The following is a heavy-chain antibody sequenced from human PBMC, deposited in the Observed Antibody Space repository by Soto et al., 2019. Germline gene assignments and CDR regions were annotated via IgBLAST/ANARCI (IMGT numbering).Heavy chain of an antibody. V-gene: IGHV1-3*01. CDR1: GYPFTYYD. D-gene: IGHD6-13*01. CDR3: ASVDSSCWYSLDD. CDR2: INAGNGNT. J-gene: IGHJ4*02. Sequence: QVQLVQSGAEVKKPGASVKVSCKASGYPFTYYDMHWVRQAPGQRREWMGWINAGNGNTKYSQKFQGRVTITRYTSASKAYMELSSLRYEDTAVYYCASVDSSCWYSLDDWGQGTMVTVSS.